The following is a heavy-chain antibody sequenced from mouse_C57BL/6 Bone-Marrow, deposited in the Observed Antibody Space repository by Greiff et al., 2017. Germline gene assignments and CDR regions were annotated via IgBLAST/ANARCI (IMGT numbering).Heavy chain of an antibody. V-gene: IGHV1-80*01. CDR1: GYAFSSYW. CDR2: IYPGDGDT. CDR3: ARGDYDGFDY. D-gene: IGHD2-4*01. Sequence: VKLVESGAELVKPGASVKISCKASGYAFSSYWMNWVKQRPGKGLEWIGQIYPGDGDTNYNGKFKGKATLTADKSSSTAYMQLSSLTSEDSAVYFCARGDYDGFDYWGQGTTLTVSS. J-gene: IGHJ2*01.